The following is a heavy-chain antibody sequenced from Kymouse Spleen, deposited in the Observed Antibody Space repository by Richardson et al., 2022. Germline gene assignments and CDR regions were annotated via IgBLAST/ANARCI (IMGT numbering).Heavy chain of an antibody. D-gene: IGHD3-10*01. CDR3: ARGDYYGSGSLNWFDP. CDR1: GGSFSGYY. V-gene: IGHV4-34*01. Sequence: QVQLQQWGAGLLKPSETLSLTCAVYGGSFSGYYWSWIRQPPGKGLEWIGEINHSGSTNYNPSLKSRVTISVDTSKNQFSLKLSSVTAADTAVYYCARGDYYGSGSLNWFDPWGQGTLVTVSS. CDR2: INHSGST. J-gene: IGHJ5*02.